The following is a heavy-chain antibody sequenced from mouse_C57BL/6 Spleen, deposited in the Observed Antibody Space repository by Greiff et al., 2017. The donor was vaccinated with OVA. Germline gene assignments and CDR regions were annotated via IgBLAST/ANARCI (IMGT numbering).Heavy chain of an antibody. CDR2: IWRGGST. J-gene: IGHJ4*01. CDR3: ASSSITTVVPYAMDY. V-gene: IGHV2-2*01. Sequence: QVHVKQSGPGLVQPSQSLSITCTVSGFSLTSYGVHWVRQSPGKGLEWLGVIWRGGSTDYNAAFISRLSISKDNSNSHVFFKMNSLQADDTAIYSCASSSITTVVPYAMDYWGQGTSVTVSS. D-gene: IGHD1-1*01. CDR1: GFSLTSYG.